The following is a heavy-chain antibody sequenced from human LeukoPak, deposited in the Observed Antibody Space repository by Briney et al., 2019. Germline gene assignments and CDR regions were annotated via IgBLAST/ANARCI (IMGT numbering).Heavy chain of an antibody. V-gene: IGHV7-4-1*02. CDR2: INTNTGNP. Sequence: ASVKVSFKASGYTFTSYAMNWVRQAPGQGLEWMGWINTNTGNPTYAQGFTGRFVFSLDTSVSTAYLQISSLKAEDTAVYYCARGPTYYDFWSGYNADYWGQGTLVTVSS. J-gene: IGHJ4*02. CDR1: GYTFTSYA. D-gene: IGHD3-3*01. CDR3: ARGPTYYDFWSGYNADY.